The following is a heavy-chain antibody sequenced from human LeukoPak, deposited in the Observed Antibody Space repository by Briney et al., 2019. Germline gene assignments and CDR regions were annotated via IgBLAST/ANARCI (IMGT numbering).Heavy chain of an antibody. CDR3: ARFLTSGFDS. V-gene: IGHV4-59*01. CDR2: IHYNGRT. J-gene: IGHJ4*02. D-gene: IGHD2-2*01. Sequence: PETLSLSPTVSGGSIIPYYSGWIRQPPGQGLEWIGFIHYNGRTSYNASLKSRVTISVDTSRNQLSLKVSSVTGADTAVYYCARFLTSGFDSWGQGNLVIVSS. CDR1: GGSIIPYY.